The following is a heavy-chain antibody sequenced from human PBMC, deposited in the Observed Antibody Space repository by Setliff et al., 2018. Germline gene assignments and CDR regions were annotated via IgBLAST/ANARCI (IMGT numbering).Heavy chain of an antibody. D-gene: IGHD6-19*01. Sequence: HPGGSLRLSCAASGLTFSSDAMTWVRQTPGKGLEWVSVISSDGSSIYYADSVKGRFTISRDNSTNTLFLEIDSLRSEDTGLYYCAREGSIGWSQYFHHWGQGTPVTVSS. CDR2: ISSDGSSI. CDR3: AREGSIGWSQYFHH. CDR1: GLTFSSDA. J-gene: IGHJ1*01. V-gene: IGHV3-23*03.